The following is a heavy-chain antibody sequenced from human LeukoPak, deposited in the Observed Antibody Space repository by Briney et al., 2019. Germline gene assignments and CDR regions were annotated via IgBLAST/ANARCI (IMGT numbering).Heavy chain of an antibody. V-gene: IGHV3-53*01. Sequence: GGSLRLPFAASGFSVISNYMSWVRQAPGKGLEWVSVIYSGGSTYYADSVKGRFTISRDDSKNTLYLQMNSLRAEDTAMYYCARGLPPVMKYYFDYWGQGTLVTVSS. CDR1: GFSVISNY. D-gene: IGHD4-11*01. CDR3: ARGLPPVMKYYFDY. CDR2: IYSGGST. J-gene: IGHJ4*02.